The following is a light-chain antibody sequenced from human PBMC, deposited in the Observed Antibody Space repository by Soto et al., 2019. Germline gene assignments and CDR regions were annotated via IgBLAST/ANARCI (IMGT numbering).Light chain of an antibody. CDR3: QQCRNWALT. CDR1: QNVYNN. CDR2: DAS. Sequence: EIVMTQSPATLSVSPGEGATLSCKASQNVYNNLAWYQQRPGQPPRLLIYDASTRATGISARISGSGYGTDFTLTISSLQSEDFAVYFCQQCRNWALTFGGGNKVEIK. V-gene: IGKV3-15*01. J-gene: IGKJ4*01.